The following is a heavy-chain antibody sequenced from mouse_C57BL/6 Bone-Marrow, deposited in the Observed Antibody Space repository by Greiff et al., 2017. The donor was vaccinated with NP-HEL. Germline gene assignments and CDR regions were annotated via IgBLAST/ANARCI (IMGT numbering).Heavy chain of an antibody. CDR1: GFTFSSYG. V-gene: IGHV5-6*01. Sequence: EVQLVESGGDLVKPGGSLKLSCAASGFTFSSYGMSWVRQTPDKRLEWVATISSGGSYTYYPDSVKGRFTISRDNAKNTLYLQMSSLKSEDTAMYYCARHYYGNYLYFDVWGTGTTVTVSS. CDR3: ARHYYGNYLYFDV. CDR2: ISSGGSYT. J-gene: IGHJ1*03. D-gene: IGHD2-1*01.